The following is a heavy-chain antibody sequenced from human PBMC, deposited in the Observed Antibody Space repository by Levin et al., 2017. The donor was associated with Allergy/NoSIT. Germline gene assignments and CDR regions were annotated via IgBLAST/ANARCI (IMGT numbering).Heavy chain of an antibody. CDR2: INTRVGST. CDR1: GYAFNTYY. Sequence: ASVKVSCTTSGYAFNTYYMGWVRQAPGQGLEWMGLINTRVGSTYYAQKFQGRVTMTRDTSTTTFYMELGSLTSEDTAIYYCARGRGHDVGEYWGQGTLVTVSS. CDR3: ARGRGHDVGEY. D-gene: IGHD3-16*01. J-gene: IGHJ4*02. V-gene: IGHV1-46*02.